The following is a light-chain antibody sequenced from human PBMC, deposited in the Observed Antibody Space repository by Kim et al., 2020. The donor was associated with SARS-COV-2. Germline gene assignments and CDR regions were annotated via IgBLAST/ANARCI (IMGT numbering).Light chain of an antibody. Sequence: SVALGQTARITCGGNNIGNKNVHWYQQKPGQAPVVVIYRDTNRPSGIPERFSGSNSGNTATLTISRAQAGDEADYYCQVWDSSTAVFGGGTKVTVL. J-gene: IGLJ3*02. CDR3: QVWDSSTAV. V-gene: IGLV3-9*01. CDR1: NIGNKN. CDR2: RDT.